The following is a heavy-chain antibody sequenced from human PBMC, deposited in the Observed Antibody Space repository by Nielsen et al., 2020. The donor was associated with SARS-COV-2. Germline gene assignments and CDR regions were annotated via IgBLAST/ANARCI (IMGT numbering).Heavy chain of an antibody. Sequence: WIRQPPGKGLEWVSAISGSGGSTYYADSVKGRFTISRDNSKNTLYLQMNSLRAEDTAVYYCARDTNYDFWSGSGNWFDPWGQGTLVTVSS. J-gene: IGHJ5*02. CDR3: ARDTNYDFWSGSGNWFDP. D-gene: IGHD3-3*01. V-gene: IGHV3-23*01. CDR2: ISGSGGST.